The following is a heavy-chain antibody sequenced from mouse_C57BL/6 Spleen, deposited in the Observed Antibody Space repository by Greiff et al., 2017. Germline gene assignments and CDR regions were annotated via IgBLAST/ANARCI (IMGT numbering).Heavy chain of an antibody. D-gene: IGHD2-4*01. CDR2: IFPGDGDT. Sequence: QVQLQQSGPELVKPGASVKISFKASGYAFSSSWMNWVKQRPGKGLEWIGRIFPGDGDTNYNGKFKGKATLTADKSTSTAYMQLSSLTSEDSAVYFCATIYYDYEGWFAYWGQGTLVTVSA. V-gene: IGHV1-82*01. CDR3: ATIYYDYEGWFAY. CDR1: GYAFSSSW. J-gene: IGHJ3*01.